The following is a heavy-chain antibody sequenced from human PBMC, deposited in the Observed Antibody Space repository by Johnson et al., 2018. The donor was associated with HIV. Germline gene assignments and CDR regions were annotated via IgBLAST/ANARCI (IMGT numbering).Heavy chain of an antibody. D-gene: IGHD6-19*01. V-gene: IGHV3-30*19. CDR3: ARDWGLYSSGWYVDAFDI. CDR1: GFTFSSYG. J-gene: IGHJ3*02. CDR2: ISYDGSNK. Sequence: QVQLVESGGGVVQPGRSLRLSCAASGFTFSSYGMHWVRQAPGKWLEWVAVISYDGSNKYYADSVKGRFTISRDNSKNTLYLQMNSLRAEDTAVYYCARDWGLYSSGWYVDAFDIWGQGTMVTVSS.